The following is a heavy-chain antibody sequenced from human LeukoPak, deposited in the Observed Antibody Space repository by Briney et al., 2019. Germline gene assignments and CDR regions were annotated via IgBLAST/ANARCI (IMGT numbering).Heavy chain of an antibody. Sequence: SETLSLTCTVSGGSISSSSYYWGWIRQPPGKGLEWIGSIYYSGSTYYNPSLKSRVTISVDTSKNQFSLKLSSVTAADTAVYYCARAGQYYDSSEQGIDYWGQGTLVTVSS. CDR3: ARAGQYYDSSEQGIDY. CDR1: GGSISSSSYY. CDR2: IYYSGST. J-gene: IGHJ4*02. D-gene: IGHD3-22*01. V-gene: IGHV4-39*07.